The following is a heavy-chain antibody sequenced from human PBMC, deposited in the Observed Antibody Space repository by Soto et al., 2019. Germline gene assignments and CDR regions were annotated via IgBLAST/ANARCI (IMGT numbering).Heavy chain of an antibody. D-gene: IGHD2-8*02. CDR2: ISRDGGTK. V-gene: IGHV3-30*03. J-gene: IGHJ4*02. CDR3: TGEVASGY. CDR1: GLTVSTYG. Sequence: QVQLVESGGGVVQPGRSLRHSCAVSGLTVSTYGMHWVRQAPGKGLEWVAVISRDGGTKYYADSVKGRFTISRDNSRNTLFLEMNSLRGDDMAVYYCTGEVASGYWGQGTLVTVSS.